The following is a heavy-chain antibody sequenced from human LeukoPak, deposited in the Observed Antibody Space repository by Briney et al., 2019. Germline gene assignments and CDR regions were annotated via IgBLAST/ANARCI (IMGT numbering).Heavy chain of an antibody. V-gene: IGHV4-34*01. D-gene: IGHD3-16*01. CDR1: NGSFSGYY. CDR2: VNHGGDN. Sequence: SETLSLTCAVYNGSFSGYYWSWIRQSPEKGLEWIGEVNHGGDNNYNPSLRSRVTISLDTSKNHFSLKLRSVTAADTAIYNCARAAWNGGGGFDPWGQGTLVTVSS. J-gene: IGHJ5*02. CDR3: ARAAWNGGGGFDP.